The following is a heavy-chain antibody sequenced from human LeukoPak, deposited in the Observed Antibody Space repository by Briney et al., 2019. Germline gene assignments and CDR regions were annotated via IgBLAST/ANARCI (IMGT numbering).Heavy chain of an antibody. CDR1: GFTFSSYS. V-gene: IGHV3-21*01. Sequence: GGSLRLSCAASGFTFSSYSMNWVRQAPGKGLEWVSSISSSSSYIYYADSVKGRFTLSRDNAKNSLYLQMNSLRAEDTAVYYCARDLRGHSSGWYDYWGQGTLVTVSP. CDR3: ARDLRGHSSGWYDY. CDR2: ISSSSSYI. J-gene: IGHJ4*02. D-gene: IGHD6-19*01.